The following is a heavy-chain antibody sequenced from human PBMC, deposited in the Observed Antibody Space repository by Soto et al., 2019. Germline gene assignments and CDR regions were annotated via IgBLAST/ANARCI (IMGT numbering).Heavy chain of an antibody. CDR3: AREVGFTNWDGDYYYGMDV. D-gene: IGHD1-1*01. J-gene: IGHJ6*02. V-gene: IGHV4-59*01. Sequence: SETLSLTCTVSGGSISSYYWSWIRQPPGKGLEWIGYIYYSGSTNYNPSLKSRVTISVDTSKNQFSLKLSSVTAADTAVYYCAREVGFTNWDGDYYYGMDVWGQGTTVT. CDR2: IYYSGST. CDR1: GGSISSYY.